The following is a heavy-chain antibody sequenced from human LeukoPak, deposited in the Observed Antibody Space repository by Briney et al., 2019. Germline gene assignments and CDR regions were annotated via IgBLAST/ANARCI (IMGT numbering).Heavy chain of an antibody. CDR2: INPKSGDT. Sequence: ASVKVSCKASGYTFTDYYMHWVRQAPGQGLEWKGWINPKSGDTNFAQKFQGRVTMTRDTSITTAYMELSRLTSDDTAVYYCARDYYGSGSFSGHWGQGTLVTVSS. D-gene: IGHD3-10*01. CDR1: GYTFTDYY. CDR3: ARDYYGSGSFSGH. J-gene: IGHJ4*02. V-gene: IGHV1-2*02.